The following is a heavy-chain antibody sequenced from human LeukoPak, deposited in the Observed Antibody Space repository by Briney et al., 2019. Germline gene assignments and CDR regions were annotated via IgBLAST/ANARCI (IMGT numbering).Heavy chain of an antibody. V-gene: IGHV7-4-1*02. CDR2: VNTNTGNP. Sequence: ASVKVSCKASGYTFTRNTINWVRQAPGQGLEWMGWVNTNTGNPTYAQGFTGRFVFSSDTSVTTAYLQISNLKTEDTAVYYCGRHDNDDDFDYWGQGTLVTVSS. CDR1: GYTFTRNT. D-gene: IGHD3-16*01. J-gene: IGHJ4*02. CDR3: GRHDNDDDFDY.